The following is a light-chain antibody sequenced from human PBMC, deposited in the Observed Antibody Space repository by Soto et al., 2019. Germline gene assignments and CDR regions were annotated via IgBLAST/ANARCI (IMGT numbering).Light chain of an antibody. J-gene: IGLJ3*02. Sequence: QSVLTQPPSASGTPGQRVSISCSGSSSNIGRNSVNWYQRFPGTAPKLLIYSHNQRPSGVPDRFSGSKFGTSVSLVISGLQSKDEADYYCAAWDDSLSGVVFGGGTKLTVL. V-gene: IGLV1-44*01. CDR3: AAWDDSLSGVV. CDR1: SSNIGRNS. CDR2: SHN.